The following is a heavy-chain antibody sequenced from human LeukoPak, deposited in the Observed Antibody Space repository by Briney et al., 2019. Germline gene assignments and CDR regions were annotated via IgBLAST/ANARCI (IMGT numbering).Heavy chain of an antibody. Sequence: GGSVRLSCAASGFTFGTYWMSWVRQAPGKGLEWVANIKQDGSDKYYVDSVKGRFTISRDNAKNSLYLQMNNLRAEDTAVYYCARDFWSSASDYWGQGILVTVSS. V-gene: IGHV3-7*01. CDR3: ARDFWSSASDY. D-gene: IGHD2-8*02. CDR1: GFTFGTYW. J-gene: IGHJ4*02. CDR2: IKQDGSDK.